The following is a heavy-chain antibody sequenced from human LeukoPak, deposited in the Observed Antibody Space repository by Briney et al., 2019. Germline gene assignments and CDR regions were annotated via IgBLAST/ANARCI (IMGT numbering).Heavy chain of an antibody. J-gene: IGHJ3*02. CDR2: ITGSSTYI. V-gene: IGHV3-21*01. Sequence: SGGCLRLSCAVSGFTFISYTMNSVRQAPGKGLEWVSSITGSSTYIYYADSVKGRFTISRDNAKNLLYLQMNNLGAEDTAVYCSGRETGYHDSRGYWFRAYDIWGEGTMVTVSS. CDR3: GRETGYHDSRGYWFRAYDI. CDR1: GFTFISYT. D-gene: IGHD3-22*01.